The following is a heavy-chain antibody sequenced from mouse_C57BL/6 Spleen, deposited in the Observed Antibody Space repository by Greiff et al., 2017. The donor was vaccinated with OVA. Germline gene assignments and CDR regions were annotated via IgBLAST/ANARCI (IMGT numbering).Heavy chain of an antibody. Sequence: EVQGVESGGGLVQPGGSLKLSCAASGFTFSDYYMYWVRQTPEKRLEWVAYISNGGGSTYYPDTVKGRFTISRDNAKNTLYLQMSRLKSEDTAMYYCARQEGTGTFDYWGQGTTLTVSS. D-gene: IGHD4-1*01. J-gene: IGHJ2*01. CDR2: ISNGGGST. CDR3: ARQEGTGTFDY. CDR1: GFTFSDYY. V-gene: IGHV5-12*01.